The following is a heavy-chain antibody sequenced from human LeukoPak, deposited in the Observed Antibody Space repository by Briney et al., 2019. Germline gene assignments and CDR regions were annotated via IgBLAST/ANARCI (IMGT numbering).Heavy chain of an antibody. D-gene: IGHD3-9*01. CDR3: AKKAYDVLTGTNWFDP. CDR1: GFTFSTYA. V-gene: IGHV3-23*01. J-gene: IGHJ5*02. CDR2: ISGSGGST. Sequence: PGGSLRLSCAASGFTFSTYAMNWVRQAPGKGLEWVSGISGSGGSTHYADSVKGRFTISRDNSKNTLYLQMNSLRAEDTAVYYCAKKAYDVLTGTNWFDPWGQGTLVTVSS.